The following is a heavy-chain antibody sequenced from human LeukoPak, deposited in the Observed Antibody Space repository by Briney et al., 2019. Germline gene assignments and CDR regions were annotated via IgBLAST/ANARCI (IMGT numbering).Heavy chain of an antibody. V-gene: IGHV5-51*01. CDR2: IYPGWSDT. CDR1: GYSLTSYW. CDR3: ARPHVDSSRRWLYDY. D-gene: IGHD6-13*01. J-gene: IGHJ4*02. Sequence: GESLKISRKSSGYSLTSYWIGRVRQMPGKGVGWVGIIYPGWSDTRYSPSFQGQVTLSADKSISPAYLPRRSLKASDPAMHYCARPHVDSSRRWLYDYWGKGTLVTVSP.